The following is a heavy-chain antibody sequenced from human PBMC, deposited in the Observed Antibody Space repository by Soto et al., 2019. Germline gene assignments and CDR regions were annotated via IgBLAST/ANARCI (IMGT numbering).Heavy chain of an antibody. CDR2: ISGDSRYT. CDR3: ATGQQVRMADI. Sequence: QVQLLESGGGLVKPGGSLRLSCAASEFTVSAYYMAWLRQAPGKGLDWISYISGDSRYTNYADSVKGRFTISRDNAKNSLYLQMNSLRVEDTAVYFCATGQQVRMADIWGQGTMVIVSS. V-gene: IGHV3-11*03. J-gene: IGHJ3*02. D-gene: IGHD6-13*01. CDR1: EFTVSAYY.